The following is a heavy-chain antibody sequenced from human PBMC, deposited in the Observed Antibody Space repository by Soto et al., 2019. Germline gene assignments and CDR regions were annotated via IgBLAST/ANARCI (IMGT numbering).Heavy chain of an antibody. CDR3: ASYDSSGWYYFDD. J-gene: IGHJ4*02. CDR2: IYYSGST. V-gene: IGHV4-31*03. CDR1: GGSISSGGYY. D-gene: IGHD3-22*01. Sequence: TLSLTCTVSGGSISSGGYYWSWIRQHPGKGLEWIGYIYYSGSTYYNPSLKSRVTISVDTSKNQFSLKLSSVTAADTAVYYCASYDSSGWYYFDDWGQGTLVTVSS.